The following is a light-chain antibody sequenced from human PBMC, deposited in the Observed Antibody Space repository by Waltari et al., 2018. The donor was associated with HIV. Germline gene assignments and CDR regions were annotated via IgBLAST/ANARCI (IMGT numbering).Light chain of an antibody. V-gene: IGKV1-5*03. Sequence: LAWYQHKPGTAPKLLIYKASVLEGGVPSRFSGSGSGTEFTLNITNLQPDDFATYYCQHYSSSPYTFGQGTNLEIK. J-gene: IGKJ2*01. CDR3: QHYSSSPYT. CDR2: KAS.